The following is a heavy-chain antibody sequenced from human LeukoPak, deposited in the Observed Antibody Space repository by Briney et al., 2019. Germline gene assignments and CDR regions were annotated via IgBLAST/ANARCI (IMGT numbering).Heavy chain of an antibody. V-gene: IGHV4-34*01. CDR2: INHSGST. J-gene: IGHJ4*02. D-gene: IGHD1-26*01. Sequence: SETLSLTCAVYGGSFNDYYWTWIRQSPGKGLEWIGEINHSGSTSYNPSLKSRVTISVDTSKNQFSLKLSSVTAADTAVYYCARLYSGSYIYWGQGTLVTVSS. CDR1: GGSFNDYY. CDR3: ARLYSGSYIY.